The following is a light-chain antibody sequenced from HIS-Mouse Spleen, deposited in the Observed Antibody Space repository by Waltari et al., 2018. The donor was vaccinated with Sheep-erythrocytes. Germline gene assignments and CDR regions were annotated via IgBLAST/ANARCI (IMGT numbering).Light chain of an antibody. CDR3: CSYAGSSTPWV. V-gene: IGLV2-23*01. CDR1: SSDVGSYNL. CDR2: EGS. J-gene: IGLJ3*02. Sequence: QSALTQPASVSGSPGQSITIPCTGTSSDVGSYNLVSWYQQHPGNAPKLMSYEGSKRPSGVSNRFSGSKSGNTASLTISGLQAEDEADYYCCSYAGSSTPWVFGGGTKLTVL.